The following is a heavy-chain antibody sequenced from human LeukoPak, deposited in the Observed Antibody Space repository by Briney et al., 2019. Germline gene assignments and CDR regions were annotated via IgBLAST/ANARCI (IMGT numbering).Heavy chain of an antibody. CDR3: AKDLSYDILTGLSEGYFDY. J-gene: IGHJ4*02. CDR2: IRGSGGST. CDR1: GFTFSSYA. Sequence: GGSLRLSCAASGFTFSSYAMSWVRQAPGKGLEWVSAIRGSGGSTYYADSVKGRFTISRDNSKNTLYLQMNSLRAEDTAVYYCAKDLSYDILTGLSEGYFDYWGQGTLVTVSS. D-gene: IGHD3-9*01. V-gene: IGHV3-23*01.